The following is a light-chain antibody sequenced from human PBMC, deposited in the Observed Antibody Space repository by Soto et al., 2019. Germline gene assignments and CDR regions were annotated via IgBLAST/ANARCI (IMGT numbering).Light chain of an antibody. V-gene: IGKV3-11*01. CDR2: DAS. J-gene: IGKJ2*01. CDR1: QSDSSY. CDR3: QQRSNWSYT. Sequence: EIVLTQSPATQSLSPGERATLSCRASQSDSSYLAWYQQKPGQTPRLLIYDASNRASGIPARFSGSGSGTDFTLTISSLEPEDFAVYYCQQRSNWSYTFGQGTKLEIK.